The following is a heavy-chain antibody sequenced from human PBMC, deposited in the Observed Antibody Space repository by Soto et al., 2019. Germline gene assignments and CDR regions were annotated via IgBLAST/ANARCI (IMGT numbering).Heavy chain of an antibody. CDR3: AVDRPGGSGISPYYYYYGMDV. D-gene: IGHD3-10*01. CDR2: IVVGSGNT. CDR1: GFTFTSSA. J-gene: IGHJ6*02. V-gene: IGHV1-58*01. Sequence: SVKVSCKASGFTFTSSAVQWVRQARGQRLEWIGWIVVGSGNTNYAQKFQERVTITRDMSTSTAYMELSSLRSEDTAVYYCAVDRPGGSGISPYYYYYGMDVWGQGTTVTVSS.